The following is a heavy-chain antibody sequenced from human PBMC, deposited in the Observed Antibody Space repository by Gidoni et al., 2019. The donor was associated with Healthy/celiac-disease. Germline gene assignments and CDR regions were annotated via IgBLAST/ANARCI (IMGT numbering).Heavy chain of an antibody. V-gene: IGHV3-30-3*01. Sequence: QVQLVESGGGVVQPGRSLRLSCAASGFTFSSYAMHWVRQAPGKGLEWVAVISYDGSNKYYADSVKGRFTISRDNSKNTLYLQMNSLRAEDTAVYYCARDESGSYHGPFDYWGQGTLVTVSS. J-gene: IGHJ4*02. CDR3: ARDESGSYHGPFDY. CDR2: ISYDGSNK. D-gene: IGHD1-26*01. CDR1: GFTFSSYA.